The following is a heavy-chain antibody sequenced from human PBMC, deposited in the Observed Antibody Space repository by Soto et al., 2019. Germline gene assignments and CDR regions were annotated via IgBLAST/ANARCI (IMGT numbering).Heavy chain of an antibody. Sequence: PGESLKISCNGSGYSFTNYWIVWVRQMPGKGLEWMGSIYPGDSDTRYRPSFQGQVTISADESITTAYLQWTSLKASDTAMYYCARASGSDGMDVWGQGTKVTVSS. CDR3: ARASGSDGMDV. CDR2: IYPGDSDT. CDR1: GYSFTNYW. V-gene: IGHV5-51*01. J-gene: IGHJ6*02.